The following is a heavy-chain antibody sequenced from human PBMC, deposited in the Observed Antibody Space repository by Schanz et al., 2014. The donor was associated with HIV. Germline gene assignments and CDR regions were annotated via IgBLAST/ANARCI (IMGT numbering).Heavy chain of an antibody. CDR1: GGTFRSNA. CDR3: ASGRRSGIGWRMDV. CDR2: FNVMLRKI. Sequence: QVQLVQSGAEVKKTGSSVKVSCKASGGTFRSNAITWVRQAPGQGLEWIGHFNVMLRKINSAQKFQGRVSITADPSTNTAYMEMRGLRFEDTAVYYCASGRRSGIGWRMDVWGQGTTVSVSS. D-gene: IGHD6-19*01. J-gene: IGHJ6*02. V-gene: IGHV1-69*01.